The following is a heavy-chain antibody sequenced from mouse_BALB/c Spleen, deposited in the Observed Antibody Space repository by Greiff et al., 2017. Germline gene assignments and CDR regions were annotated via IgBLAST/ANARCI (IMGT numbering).Heavy chain of an antibody. J-gene: IGHJ2*01. CDR2: INPYNGAT. CDR3: ARETLYGPYYFDY. CDR1: GYSFTGYY. V-gene: IGHV1-31*01. D-gene: IGHD1-2*01. Sequence: EVKLQESGPELVKPGASVKISCKASGYSFTGYYMHWVKQSHVKSLEWIGRINPYNGATSYNQNFKDKASLTVDKSSSTAYMELHSLTSEDSAVYYCARETLYGPYYFDYWGQGTTLTVSS.